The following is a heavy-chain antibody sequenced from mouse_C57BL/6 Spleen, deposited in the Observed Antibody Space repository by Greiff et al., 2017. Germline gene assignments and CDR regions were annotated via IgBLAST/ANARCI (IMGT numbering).Heavy chain of an antibody. CDR1: GYTFTSYW. V-gene: IGHV1-55*01. J-gene: IGHJ4*01. Sequence: QVQLQQPGAELVKPGASVKMSCKASGYTFTSYWITWVKQRPGRGLEWIGDIYPGSGSTNYNEKFKSKATLTVDTSSSTAYMQLSSLTSEDSAVYYCARGDYGYAMDYWGQGTSVTVSS. CDR3: ARGDYGYAMDY. D-gene: IGHD2-4*01. CDR2: IYPGSGST.